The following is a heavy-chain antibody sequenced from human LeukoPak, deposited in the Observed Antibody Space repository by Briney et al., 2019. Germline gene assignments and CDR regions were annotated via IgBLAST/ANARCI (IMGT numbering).Heavy chain of an antibody. CDR3: ARPVGGYCSGGSCPRAAFDI. D-gene: IGHD2-15*01. CDR1: GFTFSSYW. CDR2: INSDGSNT. Sequence: GGSLRLSCAASGFTFSSYWMHWVRQAPGKGLVWVSRINSDGSNTSYADSVKGRFTISRDNSKNTLYLQMNSLRAEDTAVYYCARPVGGYCSGGSCPRAAFDIWGQGTMVTVSS. J-gene: IGHJ3*02. V-gene: IGHV3-74*01.